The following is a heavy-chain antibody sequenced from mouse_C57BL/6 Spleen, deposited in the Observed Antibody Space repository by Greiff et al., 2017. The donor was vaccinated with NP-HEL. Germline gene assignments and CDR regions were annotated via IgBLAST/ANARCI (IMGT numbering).Heavy chain of an antibody. J-gene: IGHJ2*01. CDR2: ISDGGSYT. CDR1: GFTFSSYA. D-gene: IGHD1-1*02. Sequence: EVMLVESGGGLVKPGGSLKLSCAASGFTFSSYAMSWVRQTPEKRLEWVATISDGGSYTYYTDNVKGRFTISRDNAKNNLYLQMSHLKSEDTAMYYCARDGTGDYWGQGTTLTVSS. V-gene: IGHV5-4*01. CDR3: ARDGTGDY.